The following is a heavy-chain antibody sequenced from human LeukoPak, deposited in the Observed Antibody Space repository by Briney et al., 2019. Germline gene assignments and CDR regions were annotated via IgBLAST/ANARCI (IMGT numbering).Heavy chain of an antibody. CDR1: GLTFFEAW. CDR2: IKSKADGGRT. V-gene: IGHV3-15*01. CDR3: ARDVPFTGGGAIVY. Sequence: GSLRLSCAASGLTFFEAWMTWVRQAPGKGLEWVGHIKSKADGGRTDYAAPVKGRFTISRDDSQNALYLQMDTLKTEDAAVDYCARDVPFTGGGAIVYWGQGTPVTVSS. J-gene: IGHJ4*02. D-gene: IGHD3-16*01.